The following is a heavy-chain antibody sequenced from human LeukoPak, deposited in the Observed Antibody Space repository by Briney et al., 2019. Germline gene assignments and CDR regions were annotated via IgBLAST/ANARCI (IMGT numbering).Heavy chain of an antibody. CDR3: ARVSGSSGYLVPDR. Sequence: TGGSLRLSCAASGFTFSSYAMHWVRQAPGKGLEYVSAISSNGGSTYYANSVKGRFTISRDNSKNTLYLQMGSLRAEDMAVYYCARVSGSSGYLVPDRWGQGTLVTVSS. CDR2: ISSNGGST. CDR1: GFTFSSYA. D-gene: IGHD3-22*01. J-gene: IGHJ4*02. V-gene: IGHV3-64*01.